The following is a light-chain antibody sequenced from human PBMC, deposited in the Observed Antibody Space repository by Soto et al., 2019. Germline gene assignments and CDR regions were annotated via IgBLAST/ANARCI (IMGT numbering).Light chain of an antibody. CDR3: QQYAKWPLT. V-gene: IGKV3-15*01. J-gene: IGKJ4*01. CDR1: QSIGNN. CDR2: GAS. Sequence: EIVMTQSPATLSVSPGERATLSCRASQSIGNNLAWYQQKPGQAPRLLIFGASTRTTGIPTRLSGSGSGTEFTLTISSLQSEDFSVYHCQQYAKWPLTFGGGTKVDIK.